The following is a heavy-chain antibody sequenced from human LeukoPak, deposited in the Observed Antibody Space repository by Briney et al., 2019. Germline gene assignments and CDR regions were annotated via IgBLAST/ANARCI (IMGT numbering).Heavy chain of an antibody. CDR1: GFTFSSYA. D-gene: IGHD6-13*01. CDR3: AKVGYSSSWYDPSYYYDYMDV. V-gene: IGHV3-23*01. CDR2: ISGSGDST. Sequence: PGGSLRLSCAASGFTFSSYAMSWVRQAPGKGQEGVSAISGSGDSTYDADSVKRRVTLSRDNSKNTLYLQMNSLRAEDTAVYYCAKVGYSSSWYDPSYYYDYMDVWGKGTTVTVSS. J-gene: IGHJ6*03.